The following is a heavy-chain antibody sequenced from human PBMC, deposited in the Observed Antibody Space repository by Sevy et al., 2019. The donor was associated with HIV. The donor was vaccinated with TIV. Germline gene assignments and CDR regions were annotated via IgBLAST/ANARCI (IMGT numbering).Heavy chain of an antibody. CDR2: ISGSGGST. J-gene: IGHJ4*02. Sequence: GSLRLSCATSGVTISNYAMNWVRQAPGKGLEWVSGISGSGGSTYYADSVKGRFTISRDNSKNTLYLQMNSLRAEDTAVYYCAKDSYFYNTLFDYWGQGTLVTVSS. CDR3: AKDSYFYNTLFDY. CDR1: GVTISNYA. V-gene: IGHV3-23*01. D-gene: IGHD3-3*01.